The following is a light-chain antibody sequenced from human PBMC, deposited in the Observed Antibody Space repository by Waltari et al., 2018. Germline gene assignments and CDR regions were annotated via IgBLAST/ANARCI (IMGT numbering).Light chain of an antibody. CDR2: DAS. CDR1: ERVRSY. V-gene: IGKV3-11*01. Sequence: EIVLTQSPATLSLSPGEGATLSCRASERVRSYLAWYQQKPGQAPRLRIYDASNRASCIPARFSGSGSGTDFSLSISSLEPEDFAVYYCQQRHNWPLTFGGGTKVEIK. CDR3: QQRHNWPLT. J-gene: IGKJ4*01.